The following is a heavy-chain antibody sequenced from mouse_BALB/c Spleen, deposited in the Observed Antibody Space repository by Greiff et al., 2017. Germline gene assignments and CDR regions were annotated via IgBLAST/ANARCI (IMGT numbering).Heavy chain of an antibody. CDR2: IYPGGGYT. CDR1: GYTFTNYW. D-gene: IGHD2-5*01. CDR3: ARKKEEYSNYGGFFAY. J-gene: IGHJ3*01. V-gene: IGHV1-63*02. Sequence: VQLQESGAELVRPGTSVKMSCKAAGYTFTNYWICWVKQRPGHGLEWIGDIYPGGGYTNYNEKFKGKATLTADTSSSTAYLQLSSLTAEDSASYYCARKKEEYSNYGGFFAYGGQGTQVTVSA.